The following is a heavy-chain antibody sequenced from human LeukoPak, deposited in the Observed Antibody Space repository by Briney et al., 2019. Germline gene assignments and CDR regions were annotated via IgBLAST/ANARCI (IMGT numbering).Heavy chain of an antibody. CDR1: GYSISSGYY. D-gene: IGHD5-24*01. V-gene: IGHV4-38-2*02. CDR2: IDHSGST. J-gene: IGHJ4*02. Sequence: SETLSLTCSVSGYSISSGYYWGWIRQPPGKGLEWIGSIDHSGSTYYNPSLKSRVTISVDTSKNQFSLKLSSVTAADTAVYYCAREAGGYNWNHFDYWGQGTLVTVSS. CDR3: AREAGGYNWNHFDY.